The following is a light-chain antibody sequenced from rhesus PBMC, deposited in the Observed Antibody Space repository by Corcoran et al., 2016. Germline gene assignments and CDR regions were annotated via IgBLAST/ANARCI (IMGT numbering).Light chain of an antibody. CDR3: PQYNIAPFT. CDR1: QGISSY. V-gene: IGKV1-37*01. J-gene: IGKJ3*01. CDR2: YAS. Sequence: DIQMTQSPSSLSASVGDTVTITCRASQGISSYLAWYQQKPGKAPKPLIYYASKLESGVPSRFSGNGSGTEFTLPISSLQPEDFATYYCPQYNIAPFTFGPGTKLDIK.